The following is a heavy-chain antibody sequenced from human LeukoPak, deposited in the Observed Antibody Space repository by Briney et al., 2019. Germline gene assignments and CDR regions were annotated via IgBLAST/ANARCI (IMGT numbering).Heavy chain of an antibody. Sequence: SETLSLTCTVSGGSISSYYWSWIRQPPGKGLEWTGYIYYSGSTNYNPSLKSRVTISVDTSKNQFSLKLSSVTAADTAVYYCARTVNGDYYYYYMDVWGKGTTVTVSS. CDR1: GGSISSYY. CDR3: ARTVNGDYYYYYMDV. V-gene: IGHV4-59*01. CDR2: IYYSGST. J-gene: IGHJ6*03. D-gene: IGHD4-11*01.